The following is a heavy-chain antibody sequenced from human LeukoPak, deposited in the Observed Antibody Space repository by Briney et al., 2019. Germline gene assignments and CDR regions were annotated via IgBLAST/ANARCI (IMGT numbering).Heavy chain of an antibody. CDR3: AKGGSTSRVTTSRVVFGYYYYLDV. V-gene: IGHV3-23*01. CDR2: ISGSGGST. D-gene: IGHD4-17*01. Sequence: PGGSLRLSCAASGFTFSSYAMSWVRQAPGKGLEWGSAISGSGGSTYSADSVKGRLSISRDNSKNTLYLQMNSLRAEDTAVYYCAKGGSTSRVTTSRVVFGYYYYLDVWGKGTPVTVSS. J-gene: IGHJ6*03. CDR1: GFTFSSYA.